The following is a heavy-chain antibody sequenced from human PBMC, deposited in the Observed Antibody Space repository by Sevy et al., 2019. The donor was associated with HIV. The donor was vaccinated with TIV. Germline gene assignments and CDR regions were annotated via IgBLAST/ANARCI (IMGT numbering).Heavy chain of an antibody. J-gene: IGHJ4*02. Sequence: GGSPRLSCVASGFSLESYWMNWVRQAPGKPLEWVANIKEDDTVKYYVESVKGRFTISRDNGRNLVYLLMNNLKVEDTALYCCVRAIQSEGSFWGQGTRVTVSS. V-gene: IGHV3-7*04. CDR2: IKEDDTVK. CDR1: GFSLESYW. CDR3: VRAIQSEGSF. D-gene: IGHD2-21*01.